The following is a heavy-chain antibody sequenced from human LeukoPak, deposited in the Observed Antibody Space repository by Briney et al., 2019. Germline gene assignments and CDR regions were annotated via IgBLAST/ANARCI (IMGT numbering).Heavy chain of an antibody. J-gene: IGHJ4*02. Sequence: SVKVSCKASGGTFSSYAISWVRQAPGQGLEWMGGIIPIFGTANYAQKFQGRVTIAADESTSTAYMELSSLRSEDTAVYYCAYGRLRENFDYWGQGTLVTVSS. V-gene: IGHV1-69*01. CDR1: GGTFSSYA. D-gene: IGHD6-25*01. CDR3: AYGRLRENFDY. CDR2: IIPIFGTA.